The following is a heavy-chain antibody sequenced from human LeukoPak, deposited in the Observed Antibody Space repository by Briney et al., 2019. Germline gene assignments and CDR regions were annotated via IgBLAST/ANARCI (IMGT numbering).Heavy chain of an antibody. CDR1: GYTFTIYY. D-gene: IGHD2-2*01. Sequence: GASVKVSCKASGYTFTIYYMHWVRHAPGQGLEWMGIINPSGGSTSYAQKFQGRVTMTRDTSTSTVYMELSSLRSEDTAVYYCARGGEDIVVVPAAILDYWGQGTLVTVSS. CDR2: INPSGGST. CDR3: ARGGEDIVVVPAAILDY. V-gene: IGHV1-46*01. J-gene: IGHJ4*02.